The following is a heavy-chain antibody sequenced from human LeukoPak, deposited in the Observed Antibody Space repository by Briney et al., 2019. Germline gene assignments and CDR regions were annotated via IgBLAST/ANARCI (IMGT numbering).Heavy chain of an antibody. CDR2: MNPRSGNT. CDR1: GDTFTSYD. CDR3: ARGGTLVQGVTILYGMDV. V-gene: IGHV1-8*01. D-gene: IGHD3-10*01. Sequence: ASVKVSCKTSGDTFTSYDTNWVRQATGQGLEWMGWMNPRSGNTIYTQKFQGRVAMTRDTSTSTAYMELSSLRSEDTAVYYCARGGTLVQGVTILYGMDVWGQGTTVTVSS. J-gene: IGHJ6*02.